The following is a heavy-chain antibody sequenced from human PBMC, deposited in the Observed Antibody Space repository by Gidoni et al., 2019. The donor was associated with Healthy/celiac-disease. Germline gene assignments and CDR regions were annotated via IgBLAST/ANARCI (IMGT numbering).Heavy chain of an antibody. J-gene: IGHJ3*02. V-gene: IGHV1-45*02. Sequence: QMQLVQSGAEVKKTGSSVKVSCKASGYTFTYRYLHWVRQAPGQALEWMGWITPFNGNTNYAQKFQDRVTITRDRSMSTAYMELSSLRSEDTAMYYCARYDTVSRAFDIWGQGTMVTVSS. CDR1: GYTFTYRY. CDR2: ITPFNGNT. CDR3: ARYDTVSRAFDI. D-gene: IGHD4-17*01.